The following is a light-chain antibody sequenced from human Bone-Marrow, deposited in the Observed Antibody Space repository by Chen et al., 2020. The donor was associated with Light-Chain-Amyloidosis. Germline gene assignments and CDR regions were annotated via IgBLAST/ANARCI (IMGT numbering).Light chain of an antibody. CDR3: CSSSDTDTLI. CDR1: STDVGHYNL. Sequence: QSALTQPASVAGSVVQSITISCTGTSTDVGHYNLVSWYQQHPGEAPKLMIYEDSERPSGVSNRFSGSKSGNTASLTISGLQTEDQADYYCCSSSDTDTLIFGTGTRLTVL. V-gene: IGLV2-23*01. CDR2: EDS. J-gene: IGLJ2*01.